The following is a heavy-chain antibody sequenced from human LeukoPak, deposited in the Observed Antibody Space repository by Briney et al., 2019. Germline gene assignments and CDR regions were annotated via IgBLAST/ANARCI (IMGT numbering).Heavy chain of an antibody. V-gene: IGHV3-74*01. J-gene: IGHJ4*02. D-gene: IGHD2-8*01. CDR2: VNIDGRTT. Sequence: GGCLRLSCAAPGFRFSSYWTHWVRQAPGKGLVRVSRVNIDGRTTSYADAVKGRFTNSRDNAKNTLYLQMNSLRAEDKAVYYCARDVRNGGNPPVWGQGTLVTVSS. CDR1: GFRFSSYW. CDR3: ARDVRNGGNPPV.